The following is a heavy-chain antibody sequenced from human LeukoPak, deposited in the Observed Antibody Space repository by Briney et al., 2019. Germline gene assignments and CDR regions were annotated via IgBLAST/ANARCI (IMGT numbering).Heavy chain of an antibody. D-gene: IGHD2-15*01. V-gene: IGHV1-46*01. J-gene: IGHJ4*02. CDR3: ARDESKLYYFDY. CDR2: INPSGGST. CDR1: GYTFTSYY. Sequence: ASVKVSCKASGYTFTSYYMHWVRQAPGQGLEWMGLINPSGGSTSYAQKFQGRVTMTRDTSTSTVYMELSSLRSEDTAVYYCARDESKLYYFDYWGQGTLVTVSS.